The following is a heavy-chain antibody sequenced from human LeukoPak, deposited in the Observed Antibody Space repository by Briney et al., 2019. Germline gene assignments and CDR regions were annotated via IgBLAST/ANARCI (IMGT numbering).Heavy chain of an antibody. CDR2: IIPIFGTA. V-gene: IGHV1-69*13. D-gene: IGHD6-13*01. CDR3: AIGPLGSSSWYPDAFDI. Sequence: GASVKVSCKASGGTFSSYATSWVRQAPGQGLEWMGGIIPIFGTANYAQKFQGRVTITADESTSTAYMELSSLRSEDTAVYYCAIGPLGSSSWYPDAFDIWGQGTMVTVSS. J-gene: IGHJ3*02. CDR1: GGTFSSYA.